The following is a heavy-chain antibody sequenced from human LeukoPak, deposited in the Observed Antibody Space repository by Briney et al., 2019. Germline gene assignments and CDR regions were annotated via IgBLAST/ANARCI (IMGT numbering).Heavy chain of an antibody. Sequence: GASVKVSCKVSGYTLTELSMHWVRQAPGKGLEWMGGFGPEDGETIYAQKFQGRVTMTEDTSTDTAYMELSSLRSEDTAVYYCATASYYYGSGSYYKRDFYYYWGQGTLVTVSS. CDR3: ATASYYYGSGSYYKRDFYYY. CDR1: GYTLTELS. D-gene: IGHD3-10*01. J-gene: IGHJ4*02. V-gene: IGHV1-24*01. CDR2: FGPEDGET.